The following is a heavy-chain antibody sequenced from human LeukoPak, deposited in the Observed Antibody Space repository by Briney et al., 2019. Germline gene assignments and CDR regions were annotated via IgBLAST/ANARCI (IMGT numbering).Heavy chain of an antibody. Sequence: GGSLRLSCAASGFTFSSYAMSWVRQAPGKGLEWVSAISGSGGSTYYADSVKGRFTISRDNSKNTLYLQMNSLRAEDTAVYYCAKGSSYYGSGSHFDYWGQGALVTVSS. J-gene: IGHJ4*02. D-gene: IGHD3-10*01. V-gene: IGHV3-23*01. CDR2: ISGSGGST. CDR3: AKGSSYYGSGSHFDY. CDR1: GFTFSSYA.